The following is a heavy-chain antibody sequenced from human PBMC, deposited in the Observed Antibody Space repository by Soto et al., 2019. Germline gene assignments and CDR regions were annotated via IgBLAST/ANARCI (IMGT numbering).Heavy chain of an antibody. D-gene: IGHD3-22*01. CDR3: AKDRERGNMIVVVISYYYYGMDV. J-gene: IGHJ6*02. CDR2: ISYDGSNK. Sequence: QVQLVESGGGVVQPGRSLRLSCAASGFTFSSYGMHWVRQAPGKGLEWVAVISYDGSNKYYADSVKGRFTNSRDNSKNTVYLQMNSLRGEDTAVYYCAKDRERGNMIVVVISYYYYGMDVWGQGTTVTVSS. CDR1: GFTFSSYG. V-gene: IGHV3-30*18.